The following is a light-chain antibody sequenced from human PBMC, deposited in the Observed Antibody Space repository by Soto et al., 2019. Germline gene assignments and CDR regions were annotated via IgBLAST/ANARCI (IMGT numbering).Light chain of an antibody. CDR2: GAS. V-gene: IGKV3-15*01. CDR1: QSVSSK. Sequence: EIVMTQSPATLSVSPGERAILSCRASQSVSSKLAWYQQKPGQAPRLLIYGASTRATGIPARFSGSGSGTDFTLTISSLQSEAFALYYCQQYNNWPPATFGGGTKVEIK. J-gene: IGKJ4*01. CDR3: QQYNNWPPAT.